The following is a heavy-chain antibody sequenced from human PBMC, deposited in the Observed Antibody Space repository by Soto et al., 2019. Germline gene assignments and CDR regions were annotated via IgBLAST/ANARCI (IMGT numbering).Heavy chain of an antibody. CDR3: ARDQLEGNWFDP. Sequence: SETLSLTCAILCSYIHSGGYSRNSTGHPPGNGLEWIGYIYHSGSTLDNPSLKSRVTISVDKSKNQFSLKLSSVTAADTAVYYCARDQLEGNWFDPWGQGTLVTVS. V-gene: IGHV4-30-2*01. CDR1: CSYIHSGGYS. D-gene: IGHD1-1*01. CDR2: IYHSGST. J-gene: IGHJ5*02.